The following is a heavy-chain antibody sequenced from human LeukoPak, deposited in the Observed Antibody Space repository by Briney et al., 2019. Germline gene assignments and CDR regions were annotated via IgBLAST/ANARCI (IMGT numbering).Heavy chain of an antibody. Sequence: GGSLRLSCAASGFTFSSYGMHWVRQAPGKGLEWVAFIRYDGSNKYYADSVKGRFTISRDNSKNTLYLQMNSLRAEDTAVYYCAKDGVDFWSGYYGVQTGYWGQGTLVTVSS. D-gene: IGHD3-3*01. V-gene: IGHV3-30*02. CDR3: AKDGVDFWSGYYGVQTGY. CDR2: IRYDGSNK. CDR1: GFTFSSYG. J-gene: IGHJ4*02.